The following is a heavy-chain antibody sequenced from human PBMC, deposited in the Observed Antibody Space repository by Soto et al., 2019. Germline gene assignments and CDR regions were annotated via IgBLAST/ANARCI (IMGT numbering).Heavy chain of an antibody. CDR2: INPNSGGT. V-gene: IGHV1-2*02. Sequence: VKVSCKASGYTFTGYYMHWVRQAPGQGLEWMGWINPNSGGTNYAQKFQGRVTMTRDTSISTAYMELSRLRSDDTAVYYCARGRDYDYVWGSYRSHPYFDYWGQGTLVTVSS. CDR1: GYTFTGYY. J-gene: IGHJ4*02. D-gene: IGHD3-16*02. CDR3: ARGRDYDYVWGSYRSHPYFDY.